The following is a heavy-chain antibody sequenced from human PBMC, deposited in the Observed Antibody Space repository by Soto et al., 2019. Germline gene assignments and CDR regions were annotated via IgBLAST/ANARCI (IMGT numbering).Heavy chain of an antibody. CDR2: ISYDGSNK. J-gene: IGHJ4*02. D-gene: IGHD5-12*01. Sequence: PGGSLRLSCAASGFTFTDYAMHWVRQAPGKGLEWVAPISYDGSNKYYADSVKGRFTISRDNSKNTLYLQMNSLGADDTAVYYCTKAMARMATSDHWGQGTLVTVSS. V-gene: IGHV3-30*18. CDR1: GFTFTDYA. CDR3: TKAMARMATSDH.